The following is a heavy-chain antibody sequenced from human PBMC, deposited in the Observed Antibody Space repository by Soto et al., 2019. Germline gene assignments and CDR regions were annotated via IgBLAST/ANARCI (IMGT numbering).Heavy chain of an antibody. V-gene: IGHV3-53*01. J-gene: IGHJ6*02. Sequence: ESGGGLIQPGGSLRLSCAASGFTVSSNYMSWVRQAPGKGLGWVSVIYSGGSTYYADSVKGRFTIPRDNSKNTLYLQMNSLRAEDTAVYYCARDNKHDFSSGHGMDVWGQGTTVTVSS. CDR1: GFTVSSNY. CDR2: IYSGGST. D-gene: IGHD3-3*01. CDR3: ARDNKHDFSSGHGMDV.